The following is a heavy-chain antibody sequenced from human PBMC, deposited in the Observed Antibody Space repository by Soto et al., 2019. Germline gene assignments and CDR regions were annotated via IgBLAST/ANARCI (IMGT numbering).Heavy chain of an antibody. CDR2: INHSGST. D-gene: IGHD5-12*01. CDR1: GGSFSGYY. Sequence: SETLSLTCAAYGGSFSGYYWSWIRQPPGKGLEWIGEINHSGSTNYNPSLKSRVTISVDTSKNQFSLKLSSVTAADTAVYYCARRPMATIPYNWFDPWGQGTLVTAPQ. CDR3: ARRPMATIPYNWFDP. V-gene: IGHV4-34*01. J-gene: IGHJ5*02.